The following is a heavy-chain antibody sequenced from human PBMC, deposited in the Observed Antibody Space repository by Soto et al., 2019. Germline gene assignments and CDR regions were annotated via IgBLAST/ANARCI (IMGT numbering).Heavy chain of an antibody. CDR3: ARDLSGYVWTPKYNWFDP. CDR2: TYYRSKWYN. J-gene: IGHJ5*02. CDR1: GDSVSSNSAA. V-gene: IGHV6-1*01. Sequence: PSQTLSLTCAISGDSVSSNSAAWNWIRQSPSRGLEWLGRTYYRSKWYNDYAVSVKSRITINPDTSKNQFSLQLNSVTPEDTAVYYCARDLSGYVWTPKYNWFDPWGQGTLVTVSS. D-gene: IGHD5-12*01.